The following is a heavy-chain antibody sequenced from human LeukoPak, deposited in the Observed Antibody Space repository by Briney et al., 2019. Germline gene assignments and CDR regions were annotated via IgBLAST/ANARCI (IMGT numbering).Heavy chain of an antibody. D-gene: IGHD3-22*01. V-gene: IGHV1-69*13. J-gene: IGHJ6*02. CDR2: IIPIFGTA. CDR3: AAPPDYYDSSGYLGGMDV. Sequence: SVKVSCKASGGTFSSYATSWVRQAPGQGLEWMGGIIPIFGTANYAQKFQGRVTITADESTSTAYMELSSLRSEDTAVYYCAAPPDYYDSSGYLGGMDVWGQGTTVTVSS. CDR1: GGTFSSYA.